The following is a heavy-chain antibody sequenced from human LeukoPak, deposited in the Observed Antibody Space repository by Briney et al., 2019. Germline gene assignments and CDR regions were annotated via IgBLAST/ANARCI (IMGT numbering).Heavy chain of an antibody. CDR2: ISSSDSYI. CDR3: ARDLIVGGTNTYFDY. V-gene: IGHV3-21*01. Sequence: LVESGGGLVKPGGSLRLSCAASGFSFSTYTMNWVRQAPGKGLEWVSTISSSDSYIYYADSVKGRFTISRDNARNSLYLQMNSLRAEDTAVYNCARDLIVGGTNTYFDYWGQGTLVTVSS. D-gene: IGHD1-26*01. CDR1: GFSFSTYT. J-gene: IGHJ4*02.